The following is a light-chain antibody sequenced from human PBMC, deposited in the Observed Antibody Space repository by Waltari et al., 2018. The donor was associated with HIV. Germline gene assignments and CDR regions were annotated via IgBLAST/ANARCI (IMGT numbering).Light chain of an antibody. Sequence: DIVMTQFPNSLAVCLGERATMRCRSSPSVFYSPSNKNFLSWYQQKSAQPPRLLISCASTRENGVPDRFTGSGAGADFTLTISNLQPEDVATYYCQQYYGKFWTFGQGTKVEV. V-gene: IGKV4-1*01. CDR1: PSVFYSPSNKNF. CDR3: QQYYGKFWT. J-gene: IGKJ1*01. CDR2: CAS.